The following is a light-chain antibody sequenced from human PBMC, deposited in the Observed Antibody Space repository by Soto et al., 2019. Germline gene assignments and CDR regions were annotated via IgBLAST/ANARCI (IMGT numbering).Light chain of an antibody. CDR3: QQYDNSRLT. Sequence: EIVLTQSPGTLSLSPGERATLSCTTSQIGYSSYLAWYQQKPGRAPRLLIYSSSTRATGIPDRFSGSGSGTDFTLTISRLEPEDFAVYYCQQYDNSRLTFGGGTKGEI. CDR2: SSS. CDR1: QIGYSSY. J-gene: IGKJ4*01. V-gene: IGKV3-20*01.